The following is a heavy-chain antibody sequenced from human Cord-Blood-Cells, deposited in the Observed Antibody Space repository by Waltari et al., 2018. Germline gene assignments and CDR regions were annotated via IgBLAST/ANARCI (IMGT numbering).Heavy chain of an antibody. CDR1: GGSISSYY. CDR2: IYTSGST. V-gene: IGHV4-4*07. Sequence: QVQLQESGPGLVKPSETLSLTCTVSGGSISSYYWSWFRQPAGKGLEWIGRIYTSGSTNYNPSLKSRVTMSVDTSKNQFSLKLSSVTAADTAVYYCARAQGILTGYYRPHYYYYMDVWGKGTTVTVSS. CDR3: ARAQGILTGYYRPHYYYYMDV. J-gene: IGHJ6*03. D-gene: IGHD3-9*01.